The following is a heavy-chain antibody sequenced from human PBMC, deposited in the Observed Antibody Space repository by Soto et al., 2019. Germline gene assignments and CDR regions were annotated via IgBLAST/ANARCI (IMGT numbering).Heavy chain of an antibody. CDR1: GFSLTTSGLG. CDR2: ISWDDDK. D-gene: IGHD3-3*01. Sequence: QITLNESGPTPVKPRQPLTLTCTFSGFSLTTSGLGVGWIRQSPLKAPEWLAIISWDDDKRYSPSLKRRLTITKDTSKNQVVLTLADLDPADTATSYCAHRVLRTVFGLVTTTAIYFDFWGQGTPVAVSS. V-gene: IGHV2-5*02. CDR3: AHRVLRTVFGLVTTTAIYFDF. J-gene: IGHJ4*02.